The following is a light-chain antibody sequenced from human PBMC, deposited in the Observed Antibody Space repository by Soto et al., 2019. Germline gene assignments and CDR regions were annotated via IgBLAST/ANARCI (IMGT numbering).Light chain of an antibody. CDR2: GAS. J-gene: IGKJ1*01. CDR3: QQYGSTPRT. Sequence: PGERATLSCRASQGVTSSYLAWYQLKPVQAPRLLIYGASSSATGIPDRFSGSGSGSDFTLTISRLDPEDFALYFCQQYGSTPRTFGQGTKVDIK. V-gene: IGKV3-20*01. CDR1: QGVTSSY.